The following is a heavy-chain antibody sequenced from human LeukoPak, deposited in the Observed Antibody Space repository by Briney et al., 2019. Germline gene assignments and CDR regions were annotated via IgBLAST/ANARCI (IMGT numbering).Heavy chain of an antibody. CDR1: GFSFSTYW. V-gene: IGHV3-23*01. D-gene: IGHD2-2*01. Sequence: PGGSLRLSCAASGFSFSTYWMSWVRQSPGTGLEWVSSVSASGLSTYYADSVKGRFTISRDNAENSLFLQMNSLRAEDTAVYYCASRYCTSTNCYAFDIWGQGTMVTVSS. CDR2: VSASGLST. CDR3: ASRYCTSTNCYAFDI. J-gene: IGHJ3*02.